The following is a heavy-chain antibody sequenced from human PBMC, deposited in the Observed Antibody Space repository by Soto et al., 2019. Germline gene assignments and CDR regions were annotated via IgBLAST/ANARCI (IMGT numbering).Heavy chain of an antibody. CDR2: ISYDGGLQ. Sequence: QAPLVESGGGVVQPGRSLRLSCAASGFTFTSYGMHWVRQAPGTRLEWVAVISYDGGLQHYADSVKGRFTISRDNSKNMVLLQMNSLRAEDTAVDYCVSDRGYGHASVLYSWVQGTLVSVSS. CDR1: GFTFTSYG. D-gene: IGHD5-18*01. V-gene: IGHV3-30*03. CDR3: VSDRGYGHASVLYS. J-gene: IGHJ4*02.